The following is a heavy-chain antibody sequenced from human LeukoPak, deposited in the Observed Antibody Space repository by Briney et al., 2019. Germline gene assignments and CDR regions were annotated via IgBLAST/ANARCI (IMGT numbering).Heavy chain of an antibody. V-gene: IGHV3-21*01. CDR2: ISNNSTYI. CDR3: VRSYHPGGWFDP. J-gene: IGHJ5*02. Sequence: GGTLRLSCTASGFTFSNFGITWVRQAPGKGLEWVSSISNNSTYIYYADSVKGRFTISRDNAKDSLYLQMNSLTVEDTAMHYCVRSYHPGGWFDPWGQGTLVTVSS. D-gene: IGHD2-21*01. CDR1: GFTFSNFG.